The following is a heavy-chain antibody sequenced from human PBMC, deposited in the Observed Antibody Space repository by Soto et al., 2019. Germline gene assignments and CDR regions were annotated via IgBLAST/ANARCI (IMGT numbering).Heavy chain of an antibody. CDR2: ISGSGSTF. V-gene: IGHV3-11*01. Sequence: GGSLRLSCAASGFTFTDYYMSWIRQAPGKGLEWVSYISGSGSTFSYADSVKGRFTISRDNAKNSLYVQMNSLRDEDTAVYYCARAPYGGNSAWGIDYWGQGALVTVSS. D-gene: IGHD4-17*01. J-gene: IGHJ4*02. CDR3: ARAPYGGNSAWGIDY. CDR1: GFTFTDYY.